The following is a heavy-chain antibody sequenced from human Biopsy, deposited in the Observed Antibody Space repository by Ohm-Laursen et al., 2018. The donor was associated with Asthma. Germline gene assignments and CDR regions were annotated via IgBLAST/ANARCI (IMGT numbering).Heavy chain of an antibody. CDR2: VYYSGST. D-gene: IGHD2-21*02. J-gene: IGHJ4*02. CDR1: GGSINNFY. Sequence: TLSLTCTVSGGSINNFYWSWIRQPPGKGLESIGHVYYSGSTNYNPSLKSRVTISIDASKNQFSLKLTSVTTADTAVYYCTRGVDRVTGLLDHFDSWGQGTLVTVSS. CDR3: TRGVDRVTGLLDHFDS. V-gene: IGHV4-59*01.